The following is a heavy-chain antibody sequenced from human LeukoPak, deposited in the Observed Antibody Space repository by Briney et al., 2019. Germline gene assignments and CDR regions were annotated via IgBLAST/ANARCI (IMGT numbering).Heavy chain of an antibody. CDR1: GFTFSNYG. CDR2: ISYGGTNK. D-gene: IGHD2-2*01. CDR3: AKDWGFCSSTSCYPRI. V-gene: IGHV3-30*18. Sequence: GGSLRLSCAASGFTFSNYGRHWVRQAPGKGLEWGAVISYGGTNKYYADSVKGRFTISIDNSKNTLYLQMNSMRAEDTAVYYCAKDWGFCSSTSCYPRIWGQGTMVTVSS. J-gene: IGHJ3*02.